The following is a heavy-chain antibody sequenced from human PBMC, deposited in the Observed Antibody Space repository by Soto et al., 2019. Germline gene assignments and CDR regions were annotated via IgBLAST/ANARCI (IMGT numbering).Heavy chain of an antibody. CDR2: IYYSGST. Sequence: SETLSLTCTFSCGSIISYYWSWIRQPPGKGLEWIGYIYYSGSTNYNPSLKSRVTISVDTSKNQFSLKLSSVTAADTAVYYCARDPGCSYYDSSGYPYYYGMDVWGQGTTVTVSS. CDR1: CGSIISYY. J-gene: IGHJ6*02. V-gene: IGHV4-59*01. D-gene: IGHD3-22*01. CDR3: ARDPGCSYYDSSGYPYYYGMDV.